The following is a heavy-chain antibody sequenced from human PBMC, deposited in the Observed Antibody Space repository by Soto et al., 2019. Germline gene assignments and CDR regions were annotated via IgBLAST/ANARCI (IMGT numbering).Heavy chain of an antibody. CDR3: ARHLHPTTGYCPSTSCYHFDY. Sequence: PSETLSLTCTVSGDSISSSRYYWGWVRHPPGKGLEWIGSIYYRGSTYYSPSLKSRVTISVDTSKNQFYLKLSAVTAADTAGYYCARHLHPTTGYCPSTSCYHFDYWGQGTLVTVSS. V-gene: IGHV4-39*01. CDR1: GDSISSSRYY. CDR2: IYYRGST. J-gene: IGHJ4*02. D-gene: IGHD2-2*01.